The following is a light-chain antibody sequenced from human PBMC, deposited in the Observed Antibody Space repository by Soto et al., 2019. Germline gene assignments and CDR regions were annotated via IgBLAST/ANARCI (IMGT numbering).Light chain of an antibody. CDR2: EVS. Sequence: QSVLTQPASVSGSPGQSITISCTGTSSDVGGYNYVSWHQLHPGKAPKLIIYEVSNRPSGVSNRFSGSKSGNTASLTISGLQAEDEADYYCSSYSRSTAYVFGTGTKVTVL. CDR3: SSYSRSTAYV. CDR1: SSDVGGYNY. V-gene: IGLV2-14*01. J-gene: IGLJ1*01.